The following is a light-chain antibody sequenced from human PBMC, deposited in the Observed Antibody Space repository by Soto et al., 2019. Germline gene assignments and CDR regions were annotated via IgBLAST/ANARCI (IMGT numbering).Light chain of an antibody. CDR3: SSYTSSSTVL. CDR1: SSDVGGYNY. V-gene: IGLV2-14*01. J-gene: IGLJ2*01. Sequence: QSALTQPASVSGAPGQSITISCTGTSSDVGGYNYVSWYQQHPGKAPKLMIYDVTNRPSGVSNRFSGSKSGNTASLTISGLQAEDEADYYCSSYTSSSTVLFGGGTKVT. CDR2: DVT.